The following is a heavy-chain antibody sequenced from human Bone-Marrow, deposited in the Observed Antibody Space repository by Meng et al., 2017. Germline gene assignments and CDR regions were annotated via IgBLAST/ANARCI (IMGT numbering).Heavy chain of an antibody. D-gene: IGHD6-13*01. Sequence: VQPVQSGAEVKKPGASVKVSCKASGYTFTSYGISWVRQAPGQGLEWMGWISAYNGNTNYAQKLQGRVTMTIDTSTSTAYMELRSLRSDDTAVYYCARHRIAVAALITELNWFDPWGQGTLVTVSS. CDR2: ISAYNGNT. CDR1: GYTFTSYG. J-gene: IGHJ5*02. V-gene: IGHV1-18*01. CDR3: ARHRIAVAALITELNWFDP.